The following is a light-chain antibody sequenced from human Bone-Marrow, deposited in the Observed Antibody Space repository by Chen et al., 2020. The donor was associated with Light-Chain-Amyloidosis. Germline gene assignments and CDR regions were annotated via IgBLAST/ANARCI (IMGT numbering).Light chain of an antibody. CDR3: QQSYTSPRT. CDR2: AAS. J-gene: IGKJ3*01. Sequence: EIQMTQSPSSLSASVGDRVTITCRASQSISFYLNWYQQRPGKAPNLLIYAASSLQSGVPSRFSGSGSGTDFTLTISSLQTGDFATYYCQQSYTSPRTFGPGTKVDIK. CDR1: QSISFY. V-gene: IGKV1-39*01.